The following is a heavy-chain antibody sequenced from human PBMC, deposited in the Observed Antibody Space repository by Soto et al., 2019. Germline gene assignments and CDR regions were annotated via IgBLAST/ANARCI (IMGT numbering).Heavy chain of an antibody. CDR2: IYPGDSDT. J-gene: IGHJ5*02. D-gene: IGHD5-12*01. CDR3: ARHPESAMVATYNWFDP. V-gene: IGHV5-51*01. CDR1: GYRFTSYW. Sequence: GESGKISCKGSGYRFTSYWIGWVRQMPGKGLEWMGIIYPGDSDTRYSPSFQGQVTISADKSISTAYLQWSSLKASDTAMYYCARHPESAMVATYNWFDPWGQGTLVTVSS.